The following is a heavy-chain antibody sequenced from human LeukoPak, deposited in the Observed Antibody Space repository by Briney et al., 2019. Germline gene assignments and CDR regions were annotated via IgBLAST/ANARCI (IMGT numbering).Heavy chain of an antibody. J-gene: IGHJ4*02. CDR2: ISSGSSTI. CDR1: GFTFSSYW. D-gene: IGHD2-21*02. Sequence: GGSLRLSCAASGFTFSSYWMHWVRQAPGKGLEWVSYISSGSSTIYYADSVRGRFTISRDNAKSSLHLQMNSLRAEDTAAYYCARGRADYYFDYWSQGTLVTVSS. CDR3: ARGRADYYFDY. V-gene: IGHV3-48*01.